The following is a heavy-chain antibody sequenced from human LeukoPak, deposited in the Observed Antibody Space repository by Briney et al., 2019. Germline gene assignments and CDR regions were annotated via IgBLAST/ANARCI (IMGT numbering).Heavy chain of an antibody. CDR2: INPNSGGT. J-gene: IGHJ4*02. CDR1: GYTFTGYY. V-gene: IGHV1-2*02. D-gene: IGHD2-2*02. Sequence: ASVRVSCKASGYTFTGYYMHWVRQAPGQGLEWMGWINPNSGGTNYAQKFQGRVTMTRDTSISTAYMELSRLRSDDTAVYYCARDGGSSTSCYTNWGQGTLVTVSS. CDR3: ARDGGSSTSCYTN.